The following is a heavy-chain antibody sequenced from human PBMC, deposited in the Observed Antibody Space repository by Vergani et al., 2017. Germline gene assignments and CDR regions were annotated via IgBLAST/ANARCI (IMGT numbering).Heavy chain of an antibody. CDR2: ISSSSSTI. V-gene: IGHV3-48*01. CDR1: GFTFSSYS. D-gene: IGHD3-9*01. J-gene: IGHJ3*02. Sequence: VQLVESGGGVVQPGRSLRLSCAASGFTFSSYSMNWVRQAPGKGLEWVSYISSSSSTIYYADSVKGRFTISRDNAKNSLYLQMNSLRAEDTAVYYCARLTNPRNFDIWGQGTMVTVSS. CDR3: ARLTNPRNFDI.